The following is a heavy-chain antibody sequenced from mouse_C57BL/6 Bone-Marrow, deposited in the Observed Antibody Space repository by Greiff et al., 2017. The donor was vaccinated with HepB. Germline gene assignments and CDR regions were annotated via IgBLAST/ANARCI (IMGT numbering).Heavy chain of an antibody. CDR2: IDPETGGT. CDR3: ARYDTVVASDYFDY. CDR1: GYTFTDYE. Sequence: QVQLQQSGAELVRPGASVTLSCKASGYTFTDYEMHWVKQTPVHGLEWIGAIDPETGGTAYNQKFKGKAILTADKSSSTAYMQLSSLTHEDSAVYYCARYDTVVASDYFDYWGQGTTLTVSS. D-gene: IGHD1-1*01. V-gene: IGHV1-15*01. J-gene: IGHJ2*01.